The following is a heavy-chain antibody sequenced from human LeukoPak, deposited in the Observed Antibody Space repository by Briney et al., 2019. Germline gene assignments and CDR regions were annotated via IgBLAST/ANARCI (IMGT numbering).Heavy chain of an antibody. J-gene: IGHJ3*02. V-gene: IGHV1-69*04. D-gene: IGHD6-13*01. CDR2: IIPILGIA. CDR1: GGTFSSYA. Sequence: SVKVSCKASGGTFSSYAISWVRQAPGQGLEWMGRIIPILGIANYAQKFQGRVTITADKSTSTAYMELSSLRSEDAAVYYCAREFCVVGQQLAPHAFDIWGQGTMVTVSS. CDR3: AREFCVVGQQLAPHAFDI.